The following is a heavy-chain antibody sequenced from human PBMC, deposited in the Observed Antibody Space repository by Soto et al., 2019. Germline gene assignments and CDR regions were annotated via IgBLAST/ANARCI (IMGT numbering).Heavy chain of an antibody. J-gene: IGHJ3*02. V-gene: IGHV3-15*01. Sequence: EGQLVESGGRLVEPGGSLRLSCAASGFNFNDAWMNWVRQAPGKGLEWLGRIKSKGGGETTEYVAFVKGRFTISRDDSKNTLYLQMNGLKSEDTAVYYCTKVLALPPNDAFDIWGEGTMVTVSS. D-gene: IGHD3-3*02. CDR1: GFNFNDAW. CDR2: IKSKGGGETT. CDR3: TKVLALPPNDAFDI.